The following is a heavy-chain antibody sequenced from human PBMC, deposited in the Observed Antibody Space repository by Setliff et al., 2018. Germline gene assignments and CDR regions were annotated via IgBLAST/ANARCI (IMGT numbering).Heavy chain of an antibody. D-gene: IGHD6-19*01. V-gene: IGHV4-4*07. CDR3: AREQWLDPPGYYYMDV. CDR1: GGSISSYY. CDR2: IYIGGSA. J-gene: IGHJ6*03. Sequence: SETLSLTCTVTGGSISSYYWSWIRQPAGKGLEWIGHIYIGGSANYNPSLKSRVTMSIGTSKNQFSLKLNSVTAADMAVYYCAREQWLDPPGYYYMDVWAKGTTVTVSS.